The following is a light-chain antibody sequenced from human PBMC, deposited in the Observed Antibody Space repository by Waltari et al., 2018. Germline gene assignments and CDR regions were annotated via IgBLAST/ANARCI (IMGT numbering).Light chain of an antibody. V-gene: IGKV3-15*01. CDR3: QQLNNWPFT. CDR1: QSVSSK. J-gene: IGKJ3*01. CDR2: GAS. Sequence: EIVMTQSPATLSVSPGERATLSCRASQSVSSKLAWFQQKTGQAPRLLIYGASTRATGMPARFSGSGSGTDFTLIISSLQSEDFADYYCQQLNNWPFTFGPGTKVDIK.